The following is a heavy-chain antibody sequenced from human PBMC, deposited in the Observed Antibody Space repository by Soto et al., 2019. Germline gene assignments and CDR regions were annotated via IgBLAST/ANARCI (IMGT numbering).Heavy chain of an antibody. J-gene: IGHJ3*02. CDR1: GFTFSSYA. V-gene: IGHV3-30*04. CDR2: ISCDGSNK. D-gene: IGHD1-1*01. CDR3: DRDPKGISMERRAFDI. Sequence: GGSLRLSCAASGFTFSSYAMHWVRQAPGKGLEWVAVISCDGSNKYYADSVKGRFTISRDKSKNTLYLQMNSLRAEDTAVYYCDRDPKGISMERRAFDIWGQGTMVTVSS.